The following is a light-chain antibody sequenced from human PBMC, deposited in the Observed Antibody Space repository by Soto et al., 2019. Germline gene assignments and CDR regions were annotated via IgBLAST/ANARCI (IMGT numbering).Light chain of an antibody. CDR3: GSWDSSVSAYV. Sequence: QSVLTQPHSVSAAPGQKVTISCSGSSSNIGGNSVSWYQQLPGTAPKLLIYDDNKRPSGIPDRFSGSRSGTSATLGITGFQTGDEADYYCGSWDSSVSAYVFGAGTKGTVL. CDR1: SSNIGGNS. J-gene: IGLJ1*01. V-gene: IGLV1-51*01. CDR2: DDN.